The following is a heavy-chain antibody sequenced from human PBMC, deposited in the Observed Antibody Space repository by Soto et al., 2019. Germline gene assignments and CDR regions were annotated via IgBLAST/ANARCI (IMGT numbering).Heavy chain of an antibody. CDR3: ARGSPDYYYYYYMDV. CDR1: GFTVSRSY. V-gene: IGHV3-53*04. D-gene: IGHD3-10*01. Sequence: GGSLRLSCAASGFTVSRSYMSWVRRAPGKGLEWVSVIYSGGSTIYADSVKGRFTISSHKSENTLYLQMNSLRAEDTAVYYCARGSPDYYYYYYMDVWGKGTTVTVSS. J-gene: IGHJ6*03. CDR2: IYSGGST.